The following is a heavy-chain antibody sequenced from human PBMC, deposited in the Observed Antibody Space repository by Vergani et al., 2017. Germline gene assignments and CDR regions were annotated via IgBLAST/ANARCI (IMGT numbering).Heavy chain of an antibody. CDR2: IDWDDDK. CDR3: ARSGYSSGGYVCDY. J-gene: IGHJ4*02. D-gene: IGHD6-19*01. V-gene: IGHV2-70*04. CDR1: GFSLSTSGMR. Sequence: QVTLKESGPALVKPTQTLTLTCTFSGFSLSTSGMRVSWIRQPPGKALEWLARIDWDDDKFYSTSLKTRLTISKDTSKNQVVLTMTNMDPVDTATYYCARSGYSSGGYVCDYWGQGTLVTVSS.